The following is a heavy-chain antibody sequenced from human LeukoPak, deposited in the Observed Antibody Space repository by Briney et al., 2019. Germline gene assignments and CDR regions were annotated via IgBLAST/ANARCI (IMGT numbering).Heavy chain of an antibody. V-gene: IGHV3-23*01. CDR3: AKDRDGYKSGDFDY. CDR1: GFTFSSYA. Sequence: GGSLRLSCAASGFTFSSYAMSWVRQAPGKGLEWVSAISGSGCSTYYADSVKGRLTISRDNSKNTLYLQMNSLRAEDTAVYYCAKDRDGYKSGDFDYWGQGTLVTVSS. J-gene: IGHJ4*02. CDR2: ISGSGCST. D-gene: IGHD5-24*01.